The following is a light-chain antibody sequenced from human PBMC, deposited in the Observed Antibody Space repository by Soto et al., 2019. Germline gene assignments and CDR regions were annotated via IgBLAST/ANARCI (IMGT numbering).Light chain of an antibody. J-gene: IGKJ1*01. CDR1: QSVSSTY. V-gene: IGKV3-20*01. CDR2: AAS. CDR3: QQYGWSQALT. Sequence: PVERATLSCRSSQSVSSTYLGWYQQQPGQPPRLLLYAASMRPPGIPDRFSGSGSGTDFTLTISRLETEDFAVYYCQQYGWSQALTFGQGTKVDIK.